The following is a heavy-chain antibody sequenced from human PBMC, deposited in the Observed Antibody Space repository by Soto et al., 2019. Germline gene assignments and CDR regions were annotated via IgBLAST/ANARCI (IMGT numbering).Heavy chain of an antibody. CDR1: GYSFTSYW. V-gene: IGHV5-51*01. CDR2: IYPGGSDT. J-gene: IGHJ5*02. CDR3: ARGPRDYFDNSGYFLPHWFDP. Sequence: RGESLKISCATSGYSFTSYWIAWLRLVPGKGLEWMGVIYPGGSDTRYSPAFQGQVTISADKFIKTAYLQWSSLKASDTAMYYCARGPRDYFDNSGYFLPHWFDPWGQGTLVTVSS. D-gene: IGHD3-22*01.